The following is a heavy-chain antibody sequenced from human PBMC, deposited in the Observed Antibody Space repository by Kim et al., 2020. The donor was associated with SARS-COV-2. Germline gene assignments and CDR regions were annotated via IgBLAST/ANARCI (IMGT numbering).Heavy chain of an antibody. Sequence: SETLSLTCAVYGGSFSGYYWSWIRQPPGKGLEWIGEINHSGSTNYNPSLKSRVTISVDTSKNQFSLKLSSVTAADTAVYYCARGVGGMTDDYWGQGTLVTVSS. J-gene: IGHJ4*02. CDR1: GGSFSGYY. V-gene: IGHV4-34*01. D-gene: IGHD2-21*02. CDR2: INHSGST. CDR3: ARGVGGMTDDY.